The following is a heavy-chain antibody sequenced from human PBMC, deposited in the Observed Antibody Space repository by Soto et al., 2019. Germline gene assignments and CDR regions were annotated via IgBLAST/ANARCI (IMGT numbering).Heavy chain of an antibody. CDR3: ARWGTTGGLDV. D-gene: IGHD3-16*01. CDR1: GFTFRSYV. Sequence: QVQLVESGGGVVQPGTSLRLSCVGSGFTFRSYVIHWVRQAPGKGLEWVALTSYDGSNNFYGDSVKGRFTISIHNSRNTVELQMDSLRFEDTAFYYGARWGTTGGLDVWGQGTLVSVSS. CDR2: TSYDGSNN. V-gene: IGHV3-33*05. J-gene: IGHJ4*02.